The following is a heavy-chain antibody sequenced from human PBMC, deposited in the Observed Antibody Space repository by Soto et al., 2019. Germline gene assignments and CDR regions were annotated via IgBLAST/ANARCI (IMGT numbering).Heavy chain of an antibody. Sequence: QVHLVESGGGVVQPGRSLTISCVGSGFAFSPYGMHWVRQAPAKGLEWVALISYDGTDKYYADSVKGRFSISRDNSKQTLSLLIVSLIPEDTAVYYCAKDFGAWSDSWGQGTLVNVSS. J-gene: IGHJ5*02. CDR1: GFAFSPYG. D-gene: IGHD6-19*01. CDR2: ISYDGTDK. V-gene: IGHV3-30*18. CDR3: AKDFGAWSDS.